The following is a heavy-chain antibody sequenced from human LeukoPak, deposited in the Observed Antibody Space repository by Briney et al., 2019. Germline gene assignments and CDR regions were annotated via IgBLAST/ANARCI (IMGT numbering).Heavy chain of an antibody. CDR1: GFTFDDYA. CDR3: ARDRGSGWYGVFDY. J-gene: IGHJ4*02. V-gene: IGHV3-9*03. D-gene: IGHD6-19*01. Sequence: PGGSLRLPCAASGFTFDDYAMHWVRQAPGKGLEWVSGISWNSGSIGYADSVKGRFTISRDNAKNSLYLQMNSLRAEDMALYYCARDRGSGWYGVFDYWGQGTLVTVSS. CDR2: ISWNSGSI.